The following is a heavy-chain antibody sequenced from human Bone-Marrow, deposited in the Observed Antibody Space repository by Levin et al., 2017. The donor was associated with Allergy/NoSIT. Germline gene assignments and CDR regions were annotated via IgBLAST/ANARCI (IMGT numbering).Heavy chain of an antibody. D-gene: IGHD2-15*01. Sequence: SETLSLTCTVPGGPISSYYWSWIRQPPGKGLEWIGYIYYSGSTNYNPSLKSRVTISVDTSKNKFSLKLSSVTAADPAVYYCAGVAASSYSIDYWGQGTLVTVSS. CDR3: AGVAASSYSIDY. J-gene: IGHJ4*02. CDR1: GGPISSYY. CDR2: IYYSGST. V-gene: IGHV4-59*01.